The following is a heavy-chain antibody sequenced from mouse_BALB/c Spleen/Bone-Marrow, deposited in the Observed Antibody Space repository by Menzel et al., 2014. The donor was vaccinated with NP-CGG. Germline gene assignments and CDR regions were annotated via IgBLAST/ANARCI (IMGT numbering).Heavy chain of an antibody. CDR2: ISSGGGYT. D-gene: IGHD2-4*01. CDR3: ARHGITRLLDY. J-gene: IGHJ2*01. CDR1: GFTFSSYA. Sequence: EVKVVESGGGLVKPGGSLKLSCAASGFTFSSYAMSWVRQTPEKRLEWVATISSGGGYTYYPDSVKGRFTISRDNAKNTLYLQMSSLRSEDTAMYYCARHGITRLLDYWGQGTTLTVSS. V-gene: IGHV5-9-3*01.